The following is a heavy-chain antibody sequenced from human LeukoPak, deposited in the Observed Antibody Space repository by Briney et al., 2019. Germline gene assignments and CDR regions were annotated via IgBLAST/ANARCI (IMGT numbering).Heavy chain of an antibody. Sequence: SETLSLTCTVSGGSITSYYWSWIPQPPGKGLEWIGYIYYSGSTNYNPSLKSRVTISVDTSKNQFSLKLSSVTAADTAVYYCVRDTNYYDSSAFDIWGQGTMVTVSS. CDR2: IYYSGST. J-gene: IGHJ3*02. CDR1: GGSITSYY. CDR3: VRDTNYYDSSAFDI. V-gene: IGHV4-59*12. D-gene: IGHD3-22*01.